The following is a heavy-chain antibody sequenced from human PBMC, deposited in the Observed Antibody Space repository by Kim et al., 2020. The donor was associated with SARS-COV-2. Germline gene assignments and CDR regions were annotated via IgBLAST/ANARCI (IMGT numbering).Heavy chain of an antibody. V-gene: IGHV3-66*01. CDR1: GFSVSSDY. J-gene: IGHJ2*01. CDR3: ARARLGDWYFDL. Sequence: GGSLRLSCVVSGFSVSSDYMNWVRQDPGKGLEWISILDSGGRSVSSYYTDSVKGRFSISRDVSRNTLYLELNSLTVDDTAVYYCARARLGDWYFDLSGRG. D-gene: IGHD3-9*01. CDR2: LDSGGRSVSS.